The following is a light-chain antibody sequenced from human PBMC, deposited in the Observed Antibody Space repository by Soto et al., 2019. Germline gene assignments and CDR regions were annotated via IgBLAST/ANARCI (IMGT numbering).Light chain of an antibody. CDR1: QSISSW. V-gene: IGKV1-5*03. Sequence: DIQLTQAPSTLSASLGDRVTITCRASQSISSWLAWYQQNPGQAPKLLIYKASSLESGVPSRLRGSGSGTEFTLTISSLQPDDFATYYCQQYNNYPWTLGQGTKVDSK. J-gene: IGKJ1*01. CDR3: QQYNNYPWT. CDR2: KAS.